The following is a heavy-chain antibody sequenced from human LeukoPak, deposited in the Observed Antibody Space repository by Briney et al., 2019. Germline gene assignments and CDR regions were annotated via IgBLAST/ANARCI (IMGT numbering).Heavy chain of an antibody. D-gene: IGHD3-3*01. J-gene: IGHJ4*02. CDR2: IYHSGST. V-gene: IGHV4-61*08. CDR1: GGSISSGGYY. Sequence: PSETLSLTCTVSGGSISSGGYYWSWIRQPPGKGLEWIGYIYHSGSTNYNPSLKSRVTISVDTSKNQFSLKLSSVTAADTAVYYCARLPGGGVDLYYFDYWGQGTLVTVSS. CDR3: ARLPGGGVDLYYFDY.